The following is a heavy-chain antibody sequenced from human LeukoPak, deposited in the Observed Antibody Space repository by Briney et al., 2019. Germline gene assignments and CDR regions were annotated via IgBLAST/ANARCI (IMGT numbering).Heavy chain of an antibody. D-gene: IGHD6-13*01. V-gene: IGHV3-30*18. J-gene: IGHJ3*02. Sequence: TGGSLRLSCAASGFTFSSYGMHWVRQAPGKGLEWVATISYDGSNKYYADSVKGRFTISRDNSKNTLYLQLNSVGADDTAVYYCAKVLYSSSWYGAFDIWGQGTMVTVSS. CDR3: AKVLYSSSWYGAFDI. CDR1: GFTFSSYG. CDR2: ISYDGSNK.